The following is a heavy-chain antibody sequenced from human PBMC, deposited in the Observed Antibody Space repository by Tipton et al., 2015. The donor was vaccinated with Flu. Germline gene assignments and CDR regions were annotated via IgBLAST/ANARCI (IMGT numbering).Heavy chain of an antibody. CDR1: GFTFSSYA. V-gene: IGHV3-23*01. Sequence: SLRLSCAASGFTFSSYAMSWVRQAPGKGLEWVSAISGSGGSTYYADSVKGRFTISRDNSKNTLYLQMNSLRAEDTAVYYCATRRAVAGPYYYYYMDVWGKGTTVTVSS. J-gene: IGHJ6*03. CDR3: ATRRAVAGPYYYYYMDV. CDR2: ISGSGGST. D-gene: IGHD6-19*01.